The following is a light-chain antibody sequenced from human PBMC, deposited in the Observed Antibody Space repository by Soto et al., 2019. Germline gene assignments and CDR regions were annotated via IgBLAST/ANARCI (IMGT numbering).Light chain of an antibody. J-gene: IGKJ4*01. CDR2: DAS. CDR1: QDISNY. CDR3: QQCDKLPLT. V-gene: IGKV1-33*01. Sequence: DIQMTQSPSSLSASVGDRVTITCQASQDISNYLNWYQQKPGKAPKLLIYDASNLETGAPSRFSGSGSGTDFTFTISSLRPEDIATYYCQQCDKLPLTFGGGTKWRSN.